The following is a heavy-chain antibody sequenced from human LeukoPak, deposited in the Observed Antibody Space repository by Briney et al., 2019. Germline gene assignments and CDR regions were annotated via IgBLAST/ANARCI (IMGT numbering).Heavy chain of an antibody. CDR3: ARDRGGAYDFWSGYYTGYFDY. J-gene: IGHJ4*02. CDR1: GFTFSSYS. Sequence: GGSLRLSCAASGFTFSSYSMNWVRQAPGKGLEWVLSISSSSSYIYYADSVKGRFTISRDNAKNSLYLQMNSLRAEDTAVYYCARDRGGAYDFWSGYYTGYFDYWGQGTLVTVSS. D-gene: IGHD3-3*01. V-gene: IGHV3-21*01. CDR2: ISSSSSYI.